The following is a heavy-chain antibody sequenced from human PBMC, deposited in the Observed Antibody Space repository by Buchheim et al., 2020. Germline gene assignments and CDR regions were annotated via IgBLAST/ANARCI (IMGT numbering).Heavy chain of an antibody. Sequence: QVQLVQSGAEVKKPGASVKVSCKASGYTFTGYYMHWVRQAPGQGLEWMGWINPNSGGTNYAQKFQGWVTMTRDTSISTAYMGLSRLRSDDTAVYYCARGWGYCSSTSCYREGNWFDPWGQGTL. CDR1: GYTFTGYY. CDR3: ARGWGYCSSTSCYREGNWFDP. D-gene: IGHD2-2*01. V-gene: IGHV1-2*04. CDR2: INPNSGGT. J-gene: IGHJ5*02.